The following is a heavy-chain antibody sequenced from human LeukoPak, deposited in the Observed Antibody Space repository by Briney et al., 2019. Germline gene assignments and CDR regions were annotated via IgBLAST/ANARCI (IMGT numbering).Heavy chain of an antibody. J-gene: IGHJ4*02. CDR1: GYTFTGYY. Sequence: GASVKVSCKASGYTFTGYYMHWVRQAPGQGLEWMGWINPNSGGANYAQKFQGRVTMTRDTSISTAYMELSRLRSDDTAVYYCAREEYYYGSGIYYNYFDYWGQGSLVTVSS. D-gene: IGHD3-10*01. V-gene: IGHV1-2*02. CDR2: INPNSGGA. CDR3: AREEYYYGSGIYYNYFDY.